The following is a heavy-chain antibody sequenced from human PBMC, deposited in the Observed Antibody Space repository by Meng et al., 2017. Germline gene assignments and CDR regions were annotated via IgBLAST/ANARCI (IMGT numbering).Heavy chain of an antibody. CDR3: TISWYGYFDY. D-gene: IGHD6-13*01. Sequence: SQTLSLTCAISGDSVSSNSAIWSWIRQSPSRGLEWLGRTYYRSKWYNDYAVSVKSRITINADTSENQLSLQLNSVTPEDTAVYYCTISWYGYFDYWGQGTRVNVFS. CDR1: GDSVSSNSAI. J-gene: IGHJ4*02. V-gene: IGHV6-1*01. CDR2: TYYRSKWYN.